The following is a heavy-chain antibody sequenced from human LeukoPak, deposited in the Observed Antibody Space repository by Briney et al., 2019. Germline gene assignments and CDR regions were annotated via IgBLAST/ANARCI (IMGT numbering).Heavy chain of an antibody. V-gene: IGHV4-34*01. CDR3: ARQGPLTTAVTTRTNPFDY. D-gene: IGHD4-11*01. J-gene: IGHJ4*02. CDR1: GGSFSGYY. Sequence: SETLSLTCAVYGGSFSGYYWRWIRHPPGEGREWIGEINHSGSTNYNPSLKSRVTISVDTSKHQSSLKLNSVTAADTAVYYCARQGPLTTAVTTRTNPFDYWGQGTLVTVSS. CDR2: INHSGST.